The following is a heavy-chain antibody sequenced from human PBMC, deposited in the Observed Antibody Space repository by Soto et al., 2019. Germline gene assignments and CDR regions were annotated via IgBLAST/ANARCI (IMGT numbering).Heavy chain of an antibody. Sequence: QLHLVQSGAVVKKPGASVTVSCSASGYPVTAYYMHWVRQAPGRGLEWMGGINPATGAAKYTQTFRGRVTMTRATSQGKVFMEPGGLTSGDTAVFYCARGGGVGVAGSAAFDMWGQGTLVTVSS. CDR1: GYPVTAYY. J-gene: IGHJ3*02. CDR2: INPATGAA. CDR3: ARGGGVGVAGSAAFDM. D-gene: IGHD3-3*01. V-gene: IGHV1-2*02.